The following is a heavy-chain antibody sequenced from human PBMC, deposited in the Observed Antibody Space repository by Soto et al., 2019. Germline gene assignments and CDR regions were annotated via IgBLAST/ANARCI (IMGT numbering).Heavy chain of an antibody. D-gene: IGHD3-10*02. CDR3: ACSCGMDV. Sequence: EMQLVESGGDLVQPGGSLRLSCAASGFTFSDYWMHWVRHAPGKGLVWVSRISSDGTGTTYADSVKGRFTISRDNDKNTLYLQMNSLRDEDAAVYYWACSCGMDVWGQGTTVTVSS. CDR1: GFTFSDYW. V-gene: IGHV3-74*01. J-gene: IGHJ6*02. CDR2: ISSDGTGT.